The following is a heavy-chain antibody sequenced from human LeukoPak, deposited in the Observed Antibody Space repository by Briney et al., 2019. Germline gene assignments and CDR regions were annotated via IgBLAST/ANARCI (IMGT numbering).Heavy chain of an antibody. V-gene: IGHV3-30-3*01. Sequence: GGSLRLSCAASGFTFSSYAMHWVRQAPGKGLEWVAVISYDGSNKYYADSVKGRFTISRDNSKNTLYLQVNSLRAEDTAVYYCAKDSGSYSPFDYWGQGTLVTVSS. CDR1: GFTFSSYA. J-gene: IGHJ4*02. CDR2: ISYDGSNK. D-gene: IGHD1-26*01. CDR3: AKDSGSYSPFDY.